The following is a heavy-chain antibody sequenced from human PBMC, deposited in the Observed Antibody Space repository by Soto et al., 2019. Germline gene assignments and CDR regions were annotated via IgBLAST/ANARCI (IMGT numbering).Heavy chain of an antibody. J-gene: IGHJ5*02. Sequence: GGSLRLSCEASGFTFSGFDMHWVRQPTGKGLEWVSSIGTAGDTYYADFAKGRVTISRDNAKNRIFLEMHRPGPEDTAVYFCARDPGSDFWSGVFDPWGQGTVVTVSS. D-gene: IGHD3-3*01. CDR2: IGTAGDT. CDR1: GFTFSGFD. CDR3: ARDPGSDFWSGVFDP. V-gene: IGHV3-13*01.